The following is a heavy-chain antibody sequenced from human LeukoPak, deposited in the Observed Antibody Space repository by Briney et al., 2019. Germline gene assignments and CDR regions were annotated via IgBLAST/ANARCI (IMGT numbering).Heavy chain of an antibody. D-gene: IGHD5-18*01. CDR3: ARDWGYTAITYYYGMDV. V-gene: IGHV3-53*01. CDR1: GFTVSSNY. J-gene: IGHJ6*02. CDR2: IYSGGST. Sequence: RGSLRLSCAASGFTVSSNYMSWVRQAPGKGLEWVSVIYSGGSTYYADSVKGRFTISRDNSKNTLYLQMNSLRAEDTAVYYCARDWGYTAITYYYGMDVWGQGTTVTVSS.